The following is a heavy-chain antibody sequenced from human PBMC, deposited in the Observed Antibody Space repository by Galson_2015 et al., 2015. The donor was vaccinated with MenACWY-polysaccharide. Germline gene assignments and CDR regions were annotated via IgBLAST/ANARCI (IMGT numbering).Heavy chain of an antibody. J-gene: IGHJ5*02. V-gene: IGHV4-39*01. Sequence: ETLSLTCSVSGGSISSSNYYWGWIRQSPEKGLEWIGTISYSGSTYYNPSLKSRVTISVDTSKNQFSLKLSSVTAADTAVYYCARGGRAVSNRNWFDPWGQGTLVTVSS. CDR2: ISYSGST. CDR1: GGSISSSNYY. CDR3: ARGGRAVSNRNWFDP. D-gene: IGHD3-16*01.